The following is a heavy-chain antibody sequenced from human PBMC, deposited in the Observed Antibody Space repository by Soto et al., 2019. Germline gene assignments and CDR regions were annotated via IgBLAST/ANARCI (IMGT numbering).Heavy chain of an antibody. CDR1: GFTVSNNY. CDR3: ARGVCSGGRWYHPLAY. D-gene: IGHD2-15*01. J-gene: IGHJ4*02. Sequence: EVQLVESGGGLIQPGGSLRLSCAASGFTVSNNYMNWVRQAPGKGLEWVSIFFIDGSTYYADSVKGRFTISRDNSKNTLYLQMSSLRAEDTAVYYCARGVCSGGRWYHPLAYWGQGTLVTVSS. CDR2: FFIDGST. V-gene: IGHV3-53*01.